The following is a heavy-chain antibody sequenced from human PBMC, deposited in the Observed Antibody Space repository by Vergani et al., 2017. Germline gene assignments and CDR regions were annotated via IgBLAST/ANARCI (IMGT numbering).Heavy chain of an antibody. D-gene: IGHD2-15*01. Sequence: QVQLVQSGAEVKKPGASVKVSCKVSGYTLTELSMHWVRQAPGKGLEWMGGFDPEDGETIYAQKFQGRVTMTEDTSTDTAYMERSSLRSEDTAVYYCATDPPLPPYCSGGSCYRGYFQHWGQGTLVTVSS. CDR3: ATDPPLPPYCSGGSCYRGYFQH. CDR2: FDPEDGET. J-gene: IGHJ1*01. V-gene: IGHV1-24*01. CDR1: GYTLTELS.